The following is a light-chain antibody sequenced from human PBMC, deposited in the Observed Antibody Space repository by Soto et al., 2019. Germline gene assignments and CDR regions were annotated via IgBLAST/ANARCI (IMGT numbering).Light chain of an antibody. CDR3: QQYYSVPYT. J-gene: IGKJ2*01. CDR2: SAS. V-gene: IGKV4-1*01. Sequence: DFVMTQSPDSLSVSLGERATVNCKSSQSVFYNSNNKNDLAWYQQKPGQPPKLLIYSASTRESGLPDRFSGGGSGTDFNLTISSLQAEEVAIYYCQQYYSVPYTSGQGTQVAIK. CDR1: QSVFYNSNNKND.